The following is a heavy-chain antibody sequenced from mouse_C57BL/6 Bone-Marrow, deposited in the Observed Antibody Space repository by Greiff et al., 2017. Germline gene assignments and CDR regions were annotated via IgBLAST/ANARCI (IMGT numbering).Heavy chain of an antibody. CDR1: GYTFTDYY. J-gene: IGHJ1*03. CDR2: IFPGSGST. V-gene: IGHV1-75*01. Sequence: VKLMESGPELVKPGASVKISCKASGYTFTDYYINWVKQRPGQGLEWIGWIFPGSGSTYYNEKFMGKATLTVDKSSSTAYMLFSSLTSEDSAVYFCAVGEDWYFDVWGTGTTVTVSS. CDR3: AVGEDWYFDV.